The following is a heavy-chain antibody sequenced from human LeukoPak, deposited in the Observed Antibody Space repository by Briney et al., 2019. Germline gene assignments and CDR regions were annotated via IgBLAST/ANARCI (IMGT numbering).Heavy chain of an antibody. J-gene: IGHJ3*02. CDR3: VKDRGGYCTGGNCYSESFPI. Sequence: PGGSLRLSCSASGFTFSSYAVYWVRQAPGKGLEYVSAISSHGGNTYYADSVKGRFTISRDNSENTLYLQMSSLRVEDTAVYYCVKDRGGYCTGGNCYSESFPICGQGTMVTVSS. CDR2: ISSHGGNT. D-gene: IGHD2-15*01. CDR1: GFTFSSYA. V-gene: IGHV3-64D*06.